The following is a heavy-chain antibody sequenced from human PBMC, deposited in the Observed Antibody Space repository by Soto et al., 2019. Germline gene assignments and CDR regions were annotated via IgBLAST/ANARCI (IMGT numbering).Heavy chain of an antibody. CDR3: ARAAGIYGSGSYSYYYYYGMDV. Sequence: SQTLSLTCTISGDSFSSNSAALNWIRHSPSRVLGLLGRTYYRSKWYNDYAVSVKSRITINPDTSKNQFSLQLNSVTPEDTAVYYCARAAGIYGSGSYSYYYYYGMDVWGQGTTVTVSS. J-gene: IGHJ6*02. CDR2: TYYRSKWYN. V-gene: IGHV6-1*01. CDR1: GDSFSSNSAA. D-gene: IGHD3-10*01.